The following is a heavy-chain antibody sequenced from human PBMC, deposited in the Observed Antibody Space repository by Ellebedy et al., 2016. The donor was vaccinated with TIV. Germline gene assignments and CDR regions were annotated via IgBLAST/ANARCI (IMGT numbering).Heavy chain of an antibody. Sequence: AASVKVSCKASGYTFTNYDITWVRQATGQGLEWMGWMNPDSGNAGYAQKFQGRVTITRDTSASTAYMELSSLRSEDTAVYYCATGSGLWGQGTLVTVSS. CDR3: ATGSGL. CDR2: MNPDSGNA. J-gene: IGHJ4*02. D-gene: IGHD7-27*01. CDR1: GYTFTNYD. V-gene: IGHV1-8*01.